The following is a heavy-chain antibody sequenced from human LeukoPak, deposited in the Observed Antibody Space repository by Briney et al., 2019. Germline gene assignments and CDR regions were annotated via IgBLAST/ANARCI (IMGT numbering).Heavy chain of an antibody. CDR1: GFSLSNPRMG. V-gene: IGHV2-26*01. CDR3: ARMVRGFIYKVACDI. Sequence: SGPTLVNPTETLTLTCTVSGFSLSNPRMGVSWIRQPPGKALEWLAHIFSKDEKSYSTSLKSRLTIPTDTSKSHVVLTMSNMDPVDTATYYWARMVRGFIYKVACDIWGQGTMVTVSS. J-gene: IGHJ3*02. CDR2: IFSKDEK. D-gene: IGHD3-10*01.